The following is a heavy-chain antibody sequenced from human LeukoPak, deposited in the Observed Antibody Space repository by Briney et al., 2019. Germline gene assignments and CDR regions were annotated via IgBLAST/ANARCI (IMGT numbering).Heavy chain of an antibody. CDR2: ISSSGGST. V-gene: IGHV3-64*01. Sequence: PGGSLRLSCAASGFTFSSYAMRWVRQAPGKGQECVSAISSSGGSTYYVNSVKGRFTISRDNSKNTLYLQMGSLRTEDMAVYYCARGSGYCSSTGCYTSYDFDYWGQGTLVTVSS. CDR1: GFTFSSYA. D-gene: IGHD2-2*01. CDR3: ARGSGYCSSTGCYTSYDFDY. J-gene: IGHJ4*02.